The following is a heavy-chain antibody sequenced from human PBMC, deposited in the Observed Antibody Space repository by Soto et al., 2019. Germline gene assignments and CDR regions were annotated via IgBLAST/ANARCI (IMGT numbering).Heavy chain of an antibody. J-gene: IGHJ5*02. CDR2: ISYSGST. Sequence: LDPQALTCSFVGGTIIDYYWRLIRQPPGKGLEWIGSISYSGSTKYNPSLESRVMISLDTSKNQFSLRLTSVTAADTALYYCARDWDSSGLFDPWGQGDLVTVSS. V-gene: IGHV4-59*01. CDR1: GGTIIDYY. D-gene: IGHD3-10*01. CDR3: ARDWDSSGLFDP.